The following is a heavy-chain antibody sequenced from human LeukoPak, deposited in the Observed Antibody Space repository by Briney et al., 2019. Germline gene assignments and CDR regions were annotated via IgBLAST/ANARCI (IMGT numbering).Heavy chain of an antibody. Sequence: PSETLSLTCTVSGGSISSDYWSWIRQPPGKGLEWIGHIYNSGSTNYNPSLKSRVTISVDSSKNQFSLKLSSVTAVDTAVYYCARNRGISGYDLSVGYWGQGTLVTVSS. CDR1: GGSISSDY. J-gene: IGHJ4*02. D-gene: IGHD5-12*01. V-gene: IGHV4-59*08. CDR3: ARNRGISGYDLSVGY. CDR2: IYNSGST.